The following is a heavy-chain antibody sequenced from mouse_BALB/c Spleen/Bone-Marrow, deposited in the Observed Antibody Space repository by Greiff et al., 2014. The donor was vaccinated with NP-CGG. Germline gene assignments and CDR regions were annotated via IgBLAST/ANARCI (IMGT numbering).Heavy chain of an antibody. J-gene: IGHJ3*01. V-gene: IGHV14-3*02. CDR1: GFNIKDTY. D-gene: IGHD1-1*01. CDR3: APYYYGSSQFAY. Sequence: LVESGAELVKPGASVKLSCTASGFNIKDTYMHWVKQRPGQGLEWIGRIDPANGNTKYDPKFQGKATITADTSSNTAYLQLSSLTSEDTAVYYCAPYYYGSSQFAYWGQGTLVTVSA. CDR2: IDPANGNT.